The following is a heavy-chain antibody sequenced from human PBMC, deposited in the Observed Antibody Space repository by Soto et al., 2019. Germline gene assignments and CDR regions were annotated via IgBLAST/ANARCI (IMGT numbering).Heavy chain of an antibody. CDR2: IYYSGST. CDR1: GGSIISSSYY. J-gene: IGHJ5*01. CDR3: ARLIGDSWLDS. Sequence: SETLSHTCTFSGGSIISSSYYWGWIRQPPGKGLEWIGSIYYSGSTYYNPSLKSRVTISVDTSKNQLSLQLNSVTPDDTAVYYCARLIGDSWLDSWGQGTLVTVSS. V-gene: IGHV4-39*01.